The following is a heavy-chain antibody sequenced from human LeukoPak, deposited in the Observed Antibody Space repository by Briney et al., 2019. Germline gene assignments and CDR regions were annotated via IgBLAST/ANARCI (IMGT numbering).Heavy chain of an antibody. D-gene: IGHD4-17*01. CDR1: GDSISGGGYY. CDR2: IYYSGGT. Sequence: SETLSLTCTVSGDSISGGGYYWSWIRQYPGKGLEWVGCIYYSGGTFYNPSLKSRLFISVDTSKTLFSLKLSSVTAADTAVYYCARLYGDYVANDYWGQGTLVTVSS. CDR3: ARLYGDYVANDY. J-gene: IGHJ4*02. V-gene: IGHV4-31*03.